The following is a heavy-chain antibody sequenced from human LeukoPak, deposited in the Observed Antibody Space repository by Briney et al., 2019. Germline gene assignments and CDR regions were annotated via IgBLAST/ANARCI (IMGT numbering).Heavy chain of an antibody. V-gene: IGHV3-30*03. CDR2: IAYGGTYT. D-gene: IGHD2/OR15-2a*01. CDR1: GFTFSDYA. Sequence: GTSLRLSCAASGFTFSDYAMHWVRQAPGKGLEWVAVIAYGGTYTHHADSLKGRFTISRDNSRDTLYLQINSLRPEDTALYYCARNKAITAFFGMDVWGQGTTVVVSS. CDR3: ARNKAITAFFGMDV. J-gene: IGHJ6*02.